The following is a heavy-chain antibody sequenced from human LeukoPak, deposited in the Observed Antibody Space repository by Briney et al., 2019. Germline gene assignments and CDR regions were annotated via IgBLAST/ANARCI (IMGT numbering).Heavy chain of an antibody. Sequence: APVKVSCKASGYTFTSYAMHWVRQAPGQRLEWMGWINAGNGNTKYSQKFQGRVTITRDTSASTAYMELSSLRSEDTAVYYCARHSPGIAVAGDYWGQGTLVTVSS. CDR1: GYTFTSYA. D-gene: IGHD6-19*01. J-gene: IGHJ4*02. CDR2: INAGNGNT. V-gene: IGHV1-3*01. CDR3: ARHSPGIAVAGDY.